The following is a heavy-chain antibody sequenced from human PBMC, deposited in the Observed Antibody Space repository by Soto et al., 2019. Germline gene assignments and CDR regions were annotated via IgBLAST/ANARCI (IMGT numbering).Heavy chain of an antibody. V-gene: IGHV4-34*01. D-gene: IGHD3-22*01. J-gene: IGHJ5*02. CDR1: GGSFSGYY. Sequence: QVQLQQWGAGLLKPSETLSLTCAVYGGSFSGYYWSWIRQPPGKGLEWIGEINHSGSTNYNPSLKSRVTISVDTSKNQFSLKLSSVTAADTAVYYCARTYYDSSGYLSSWGQGTLVTVSP. CDR3: ARTYYDSSGYLSS. CDR2: INHSGST.